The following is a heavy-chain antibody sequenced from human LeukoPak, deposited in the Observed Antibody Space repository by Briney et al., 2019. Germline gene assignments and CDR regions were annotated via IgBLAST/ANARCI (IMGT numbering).Heavy chain of an antibody. J-gene: IGHJ4*02. Sequence: ASVKVSFKAAGYTFTGYYMHLVRQAPGQGLGLMGWINPNSGSTNYSQKVQVKVTMTRDTAISRAYMELSRLRSADTAVYYCARGSFSSGYAFDSWGQGTLVTVSS. D-gene: IGHD3-22*01. V-gene: IGHV1-2*02. CDR1: GYTFTGYY. CDR3: ARGSFSSGYAFDS. CDR2: INPNSGST.